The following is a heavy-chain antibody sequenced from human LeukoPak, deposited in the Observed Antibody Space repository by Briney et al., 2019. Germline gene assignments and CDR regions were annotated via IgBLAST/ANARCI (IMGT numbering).Heavy chain of an antibody. CDR2: INQDGSEE. CDR3: VRDGGVSGYDLLDY. Sequence: GGSLRLSCAASGFTFSHYWMTWVRQAPGKGLEWVAHINQDGSEEHYMDSVKARFTISRDNAKSSLSLQMNSLRAEDTAVYYCVRDGGVSGYDLLDYWGQGTLVTVSS. D-gene: IGHD5-12*01. V-gene: IGHV3-7*01. CDR1: GFTFSHYW. J-gene: IGHJ4*02.